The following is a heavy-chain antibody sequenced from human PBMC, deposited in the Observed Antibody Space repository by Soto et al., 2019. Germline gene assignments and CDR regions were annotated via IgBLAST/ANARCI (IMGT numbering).Heavy chain of an antibody. CDR2: IDPSDSYT. J-gene: IGHJ6*04. Sequence: PGESLKISCKGSGYSFTSYWISWVRQMPGKGLEWMGRIDPSDSYTNYSPSFQGHVTISADKSISTAYLQWSSLKASDTAMYYCATHPLGMVAPYYYYYGLDVSGKRTTVTVS. D-gene: IGHD1-26*01. CDR1: GYSFTSYW. CDR3: ATHPLGMVAPYYYYYGLDV. V-gene: IGHV5-10-1*01.